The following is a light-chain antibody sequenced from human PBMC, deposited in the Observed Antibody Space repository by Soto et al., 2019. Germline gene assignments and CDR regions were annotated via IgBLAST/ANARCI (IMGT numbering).Light chain of an antibody. Sequence: QSALTQPPSASGTPGQRVTISCSGSSSNIGSNTVNWYQQLPGTAPKLLIYSNNQRPSGVPDQFSGSKSGTSASLAISGLQSEDEADYYCAAWDESLNGYYVFGTGSKLTVL. V-gene: IGLV1-44*01. CDR1: SSNIGSNT. J-gene: IGLJ1*01. CDR3: AAWDESLNGYYV. CDR2: SNN.